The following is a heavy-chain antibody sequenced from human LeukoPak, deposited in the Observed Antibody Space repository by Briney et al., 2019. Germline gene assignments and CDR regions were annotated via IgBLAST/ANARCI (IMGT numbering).Heavy chain of an antibody. CDR3: ARVGFGELLSPFDY. Sequence: SETLSLTCTASGGSISSYYWSWIRQPPGKGLEWIGCIYYSGSTNYNPSLKSRVTISVDTSKNQFSLKLSSVTAADTAVYYCARVGFGELLSPFDYWGQGTLVTVSS. CDR2: IYYSGST. CDR1: GGSISSYY. J-gene: IGHJ4*02. D-gene: IGHD3-10*01. V-gene: IGHV4-59*01.